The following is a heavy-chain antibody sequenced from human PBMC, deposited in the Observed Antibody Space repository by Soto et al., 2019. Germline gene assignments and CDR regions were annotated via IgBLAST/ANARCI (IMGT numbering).Heavy chain of an antibody. CDR1: GFTFSSYW. V-gene: IGHV3-7*01. D-gene: IGHD3-10*01. CDR3: ARDDGIRTVDY. CDR2: IKPDGSET. J-gene: IGHJ4*02. Sequence: PGGSLRLSCAASGFTFSSYWMTWVRQAPGKGLEWVANIKPDGSETYYVDSVKGRFTISRDNAEDSLYLQMNSLRVEDSALYYCARDDGIRTVDYWGQGTLVTVSS.